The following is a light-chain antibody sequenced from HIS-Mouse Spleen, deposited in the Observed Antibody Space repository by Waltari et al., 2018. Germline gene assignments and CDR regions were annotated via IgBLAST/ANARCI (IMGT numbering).Light chain of an antibody. CDR2: DVS. Sequence: QSALTQPASVSGSPGQSITIPCTCTCSHVGGYHLVSWYQQHPGKAPKLMIYDVSNRPSGVSNRFSGSKSGNTASLTISRLQAEDEADYYCSSYTSSSTLVFGGGTKLTVL. J-gene: IGLJ2*01. V-gene: IGLV2-14*03. CDR1: CSHVGGYHL. CDR3: SSYTSSSTLV.